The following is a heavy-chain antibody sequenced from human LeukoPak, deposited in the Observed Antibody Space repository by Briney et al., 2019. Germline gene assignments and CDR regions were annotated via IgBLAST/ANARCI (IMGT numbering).Heavy chain of an antibody. V-gene: IGHV4-39*07. Sequence: PSETLSLTCTVSSGSISSGNYYWGWIRQPPGKGLEWIGSIYYTGSTYYNPSLKSRVTISVDTSKNQFSLKLSSVTAADTAVYYWAIIGGGDYWGQGTLVTVSS. D-gene: IGHD3-10*01. CDR2: IYYTGST. CDR3: AIIGGGDY. CDR1: SGSISSGNYY. J-gene: IGHJ4*02.